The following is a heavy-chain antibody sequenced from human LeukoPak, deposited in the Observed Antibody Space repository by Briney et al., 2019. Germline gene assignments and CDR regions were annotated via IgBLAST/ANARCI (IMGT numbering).Heavy chain of an antibody. CDR3: ATGPSSGSYRGQWFDP. D-gene: IGHD1-26*01. J-gene: IGHJ5*02. CDR1: GYTLTELS. Sequence: ASVKVSCKVSGYTLTELSMHWVRQAPGKGLEWMGGFDPKDGETIYAQKFQGRVTMTEDTSTDTAYMELGSLRSEDTAVYYCATGPSSGSYRGQWFDPWGQGTLVTVSS. V-gene: IGHV1-24*01. CDR2: FDPKDGET.